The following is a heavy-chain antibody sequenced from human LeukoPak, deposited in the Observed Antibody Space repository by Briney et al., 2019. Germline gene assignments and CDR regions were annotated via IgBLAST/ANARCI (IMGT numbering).Heavy chain of an antibody. V-gene: IGHV3-53*01. CDR1: GFTVSSNY. CDR2: IYSGGST. J-gene: IGHJ4*02. CDR3: AKSPEYYDILTGYPDY. Sequence: GGSLRLSCAASGFTVSSNYMSWVRQAPGKGLEWVSVIYSGGSTYYADSVKGRFTISRDNSKNTLYLQMNSLRAEDTAVYYCAKSPEYYDILTGYPDYWGQGTLVTVSS. D-gene: IGHD3-9*01.